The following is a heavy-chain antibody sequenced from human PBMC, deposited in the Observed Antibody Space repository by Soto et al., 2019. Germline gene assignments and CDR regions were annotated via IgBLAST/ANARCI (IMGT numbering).Heavy chain of an antibody. V-gene: IGHV3-48*01. D-gene: IGHD3-10*01. CDR2: ISSTTTII. Sequence: EVLVVESGGGLVQPGGSLRLSCTASGFNFSTYSVNWVRQAPGKGLEWVSYISSTTTIIYYADSVKGRFTISRDNAKSSLYLQMNRLRAEDTAVYYCARVGVSSYSYYYMDVWGKGTTVTVSS. CDR3: ARVGVSSYSYYYMDV. J-gene: IGHJ6*03. CDR1: GFNFSTYS.